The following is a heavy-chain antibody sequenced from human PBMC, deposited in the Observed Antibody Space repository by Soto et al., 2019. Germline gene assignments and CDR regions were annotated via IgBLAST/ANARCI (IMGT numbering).Heavy chain of an antibody. J-gene: IGHJ6*02. Sequence: QVQLVQSGAEVKKPGSSVKVSCKASGGTFSSYAISWVRQAPGQGLEWMGGIIPIFGTANYAQKFQGRVTITADESTSTAYMELSSLRSEDTSVYYCARDRDVINYPGMDVWGQGTTVTVSS. CDR1: GGTFSSYA. D-gene: IGHD3-10*01. V-gene: IGHV1-69*12. CDR3: ARDRDVINYPGMDV. CDR2: IIPIFGTA.